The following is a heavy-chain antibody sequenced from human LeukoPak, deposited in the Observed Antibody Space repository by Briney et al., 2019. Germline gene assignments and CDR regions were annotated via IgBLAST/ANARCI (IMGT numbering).Heavy chain of an antibody. V-gene: IGHV4-4*02. CDR3: ARGIAAGYDAFDI. Sequence: SETLSLTCAVSGASISTSHWWSWVRQPPGKGLEWIGEIYHNGGTNYKPSLKSRVTISVDTSKNQFSLKLSSVTAADTAVYYCARGIAAGYDAFDIWGQGTMVTVSS. CDR2: IYHNGGT. J-gene: IGHJ3*02. CDR1: GASISTSHW. D-gene: IGHD6-25*01.